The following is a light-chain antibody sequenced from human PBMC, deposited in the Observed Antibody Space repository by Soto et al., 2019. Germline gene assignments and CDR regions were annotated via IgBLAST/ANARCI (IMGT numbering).Light chain of an antibody. J-gene: IGLJ1*01. CDR2: EVS. Sequence: QSVLTQPASVSGSPGQSITISCTGTSSDIGAYDFVSWYQQHPGKAPKYLIYEVSHRPSGVSDRFSGSKSGTTASLPISGLQAEDEADYYCSSYTTTDPYVFGTGTKLTVL. CDR3: SSYTTTDPYV. CDR1: SSDIGAYDF. V-gene: IGLV2-14*01.